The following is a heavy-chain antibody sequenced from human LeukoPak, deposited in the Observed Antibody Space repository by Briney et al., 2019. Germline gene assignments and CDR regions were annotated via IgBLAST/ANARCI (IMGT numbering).Heavy chain of an antibody. CDR3: AKRAVTTAGDLWFDP. J-gene: IGHJ5*02. CDR2: IYSSGST. Sequence: PSETLSLTCTVSGGSVNNNYWGWIRQPPGKGLEWVGYIYSSGSTTYNPSLESRLTISIDTSKNHFSLQLSSVTAADTAVYYCAKRAVTTAGDLWFDPWGQGTLVTVSS. CDR1: GGSVNNNY. D-gene: IGHD2-21*01. V-gene: IGHV4-59*08.